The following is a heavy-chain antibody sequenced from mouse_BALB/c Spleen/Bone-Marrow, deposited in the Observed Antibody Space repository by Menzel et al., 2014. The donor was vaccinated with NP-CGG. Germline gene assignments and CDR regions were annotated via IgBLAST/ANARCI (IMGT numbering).Heavy chain of an antibody. CDR1: GYTFTSYT. CDR3: ARERNWDSFAY. V-gene: IGHV1-4*01. D-gene: IGHD4-1*01. Sequence: QVQLQQPGAELARPGASVKMSCKASGYTFTSYTMHWVKQRPGQGLEWIGYINPSSGYTNYNQKFKDKATLTADKSSSTAYMQLSSLTSEDSAVYSCARERNWDSFAYWGQGTLVTVSA. J-gene: IGHJ3*01. CDR2: INPSSGYT.